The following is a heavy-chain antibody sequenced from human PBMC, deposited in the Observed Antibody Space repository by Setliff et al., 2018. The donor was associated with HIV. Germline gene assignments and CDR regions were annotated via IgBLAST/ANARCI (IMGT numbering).Heavy chain of an antibody. CDR2: IKEDGSGK. CDR1: GFTFSGYW. CDR3: ARAAAAAFDY. J-gene: IGHJ4*02. D-gene: IGHD6-13*01. Sequence: GGSLRLSCAASGFTFSGYWMGWVRQAPGKGLEWVANIKEDGSGKYYVDSVKGRFTISRDNAKRSVFLQMNSLRAEDTAVYYCARAAAAAFDYWGQGRLVTVSS. V-gene: IGHV3-7*01.